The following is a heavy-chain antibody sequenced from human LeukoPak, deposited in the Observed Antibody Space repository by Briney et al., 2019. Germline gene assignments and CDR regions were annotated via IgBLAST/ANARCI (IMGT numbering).Heavy chain of an antibody. V-gene: IGHV3-21*01. Sequence: GGSLRLSCAASGFAFNSYSMNWVRQAPGKGLEWVSSISSGSTYIYYADSVKGRFTISRDNAKNSLYLHMNSLRAEGTAMYYCANDRGYSTSWYVGYYFDSWGQGTLVTVSS. CDR2: ISSGSTYI. CDR3: ANDRGYSTSWYVGYYFDS. J-gene: IGHJ4*02. CDR1: GFAFNSYS. D-gene: IGHD6-13*01.